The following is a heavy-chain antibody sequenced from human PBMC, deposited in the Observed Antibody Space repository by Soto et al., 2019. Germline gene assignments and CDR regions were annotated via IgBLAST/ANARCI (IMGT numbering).Heavy chain of an antibody. CDR1: GFTDSSNY. CDR2: IYSGGST. CDR3: ARHYGDYRGNFDY. Sequence: EVQLVESGGGLVQPGGSLRLSCAASGFTDSSNYMSWVRQVPGKGLEWISVIYSGGSTYYADSVKGRFTISRHNSKNTLYLQMNSLRAEDTAVYYCARHYGDYRGNFDYWGQGTLVTVSS. D-gene: IGHD4-17*01. J-gene: IGHJ4*02. V-gene: IGHV3-53*04.